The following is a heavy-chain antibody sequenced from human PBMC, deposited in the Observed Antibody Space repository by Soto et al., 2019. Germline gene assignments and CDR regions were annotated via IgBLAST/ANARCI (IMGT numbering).Heavy chain of an antibody. CDR2: ISYNGNNK. D-gene: IGHD1-26*01. V-gene: IGHV3-30*04. Sequence: QVQLVECGGGVVQPGRSLRLSCAASGFSISTYALHWVRQAPGKGPEWVAIISYNGNNKHYADSVKGRFTISRDNSKNTVDLQMNSLRVEDTAMYYCARRSFPYSGSPLEPWSDALDIWGQGTMVTVSS. CDR3: ARRSFPYSGSPLEPWSDALDI. J-gene: IGHJ3*02. CDR1: GFSISTYA.